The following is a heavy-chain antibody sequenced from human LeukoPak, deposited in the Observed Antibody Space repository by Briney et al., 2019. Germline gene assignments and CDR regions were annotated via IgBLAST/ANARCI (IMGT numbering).Heavy chain of an antibody. D-gene: IGHD6-6*01. CDR3: ARVSSSSLGAFDI. CDR2: IYHSGST. CDR1: GGSISSGGYY. J-gene: IGHJ3*02. Sequence: PSETLSLTCTVSGGSISSGGYYWSWIRQPPGKGLEWIGYIYHSGSTYYNPSLKSRVTISVDRSKNQFSLKLSSVTAADTAVYYCARVSSSSLGAFDIWGQGTMVTVSS. V-gene: IGHV4-30-2*01.